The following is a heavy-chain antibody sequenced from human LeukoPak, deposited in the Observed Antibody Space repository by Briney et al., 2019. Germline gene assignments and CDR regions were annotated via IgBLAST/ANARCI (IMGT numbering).Heavy chain of an antibody. CDR2: IKGDGSET. V-gene: IGHV3-7*05. J-gene: IGHJ5*02. CDR1: GFTLSSYW. D-gene: IGHD1-14*01. Sequence: PGGSLRLSCAASGFTLSSYWMSWVRQAPGKGLEWVANIKGDGSETHYVDSVKGRFTISRDNAKNSLYLQMNSLRAEDTAIYYCARDNSGPDPEHWAAWGQGTLVTVSS. CDR3: ARDNSGPDPEHWAA.